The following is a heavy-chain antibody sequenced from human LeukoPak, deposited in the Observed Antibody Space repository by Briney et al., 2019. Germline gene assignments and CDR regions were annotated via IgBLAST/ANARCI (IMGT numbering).Heavy chain of an antibody. CDR1: GFTFSSYW. CDR3: ARDKTPYYYDSSGYYI. CDR2: IKQDGSEK. D-gene: IGHD3-22*01. J-gene: IGHJ4*02. V-gene: IGHV3-7*01. Sequence: GGSLRLSCAASGFTFSSYWMSWVRQAPGKGLEWVANIKQDGSEKYYVDSVKGRFTISRDNAKNSLYLQMNSLRAEDTAVYYCARDKTPYYYDSSGYYIWGQGTLVTVSS.